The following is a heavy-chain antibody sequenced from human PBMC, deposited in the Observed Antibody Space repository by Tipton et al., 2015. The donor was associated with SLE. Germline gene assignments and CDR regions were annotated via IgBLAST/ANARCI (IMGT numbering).Heavy chain of an antibody. V-gene: IGHV4-34*01. J-gene: IGHJ5*02. CDR2: INHSGST. D-gene: IGHD4-17*01. CDR1: GGSFSGYY. CDR3: AGTYYGDYVWFDP. Sequence: LRLSCAVYGGSFSGYYWSWIRQPPGKGLEWIGEINHSGSTNYNPSPKSRVTISVDTSKNRFSLKLSSVTAADTAVYYCAGTYYGDYVWFDPWGQGILVTVSS.